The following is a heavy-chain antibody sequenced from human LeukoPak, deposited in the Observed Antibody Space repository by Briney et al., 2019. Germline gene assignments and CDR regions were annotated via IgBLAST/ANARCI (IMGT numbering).Heavy chain of an antibody. CDR1: GYTFTGYC. D-gene: IGHD3-22*01. Sequence: GXSVKVSCKASGYTFTGYCMHWVRQAPGQGLEWMGWINPNSGGTNYAQKFQGWVTMTRDTSISTAYMELSRLRSDDTAVYYCARGAYYYDSSGYYDYWGQGTLVTVSS. V-gene: IGHV1-2*04. J-gene: IGHJ4*02. CDR3: ARGAYYYDSSGYYDY. CDR2: INPNSGGT.